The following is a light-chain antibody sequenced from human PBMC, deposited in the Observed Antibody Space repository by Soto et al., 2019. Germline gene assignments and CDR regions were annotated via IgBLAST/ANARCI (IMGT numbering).Light chain of an antibody. CDR3: LQSYSAPRT. CDR2: AAS. Sequence: DIQMTQSPSSLPASVGDRVTITCRASQSITKYLSWYQQRPGKAPKLLIHAASNLQSGVPSRFSGSGSETDFSLPIISLQTEDFATYYCLQSYSAPRTFGQGTTLAIK. CDR1: QSITKY. V-gene: IGKV1-39*01. J-gene: IGKJ2*01.